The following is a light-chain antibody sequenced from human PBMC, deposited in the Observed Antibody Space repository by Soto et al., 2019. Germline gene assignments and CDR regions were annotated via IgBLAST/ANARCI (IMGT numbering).Light chain of an antibody. CDR3: NSYASGNSPVL. CDR2: GVS. Sequence: QSVLTQPASLSGSPGQSITISCTGTSSDVGGYNYVSWYQQHPGKAPRLMIYGVSNRPLGVSYRFSGSKSGNTASLTIPGLQSEDEADYYCNSYASGNSPVLFGGGTKLTVL. CDR1: SSDVGGYNY. J-gene: IGLJ2*01. V-gene: IGLV2-14*03.